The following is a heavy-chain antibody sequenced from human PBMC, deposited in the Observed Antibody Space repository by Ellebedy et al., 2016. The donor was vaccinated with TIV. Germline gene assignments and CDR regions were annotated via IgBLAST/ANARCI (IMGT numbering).Heavy chain of an antibody. J-gene: IGHJ4*02. V-gene: IGHV3-23*01. CDR2: IRGRGANT. D-gene: IGHD5-12*01. CDR3: AKDLVAGGYIPWYFDY. CDR1: GFTFNNYA. Sequence: PGGSLRLSCAASGFTFNNYAMGWVRQAPGKGLQWVSGIRGRGANTYYADSVRGRFPVSRDNSRNTRYLQMNSLRAEDTAVYYCAKDLVAGGYIPWYFDYWGQGTLVTVSS.